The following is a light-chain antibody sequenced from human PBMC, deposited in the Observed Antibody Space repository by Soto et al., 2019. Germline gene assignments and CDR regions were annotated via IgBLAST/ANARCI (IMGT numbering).Light chain of an antibody. CDR1: QSVSSY. CDR3: QQRSNWPRYT. CDR2: DAS. V-gene: IGKV3-11*01. J-gene: IGKJ2*01. Sequence: EIVLTQSPATLSLSPGERATLSCRASQSVSSYLAWYQQKPGQAPRLLIYDASNRATGIPARFSGSGSGTAFTLTISSLEPEDVAVYYCQQRSNWPRYTFGQGTKLEIK.